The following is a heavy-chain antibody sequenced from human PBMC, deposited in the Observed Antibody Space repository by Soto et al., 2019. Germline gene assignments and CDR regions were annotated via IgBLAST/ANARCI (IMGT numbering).Heavy chain of an antibody. CDR2: INHSGDT. J-gene: IGHJ6*02. Sequence: PSDTLSLTFALYGGSFSNYYWSWIRQPPGKGLEWILEINHSGDTKYNPSLKSRVTISVDTSKNQISLRLNSVSDADSAVYYCAGREYSSSSFYYYYYAMDXWGQGTTVTVS. CDR1: GGSFSNYY. CDR3: AGREYSSSSFYYYYYAMDX. D-gene: IGHD6-6*01. V-gene: IGHV4-34*01.